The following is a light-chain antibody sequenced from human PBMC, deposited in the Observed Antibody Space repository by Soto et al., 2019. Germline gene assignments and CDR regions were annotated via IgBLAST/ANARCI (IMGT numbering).Light chain of an antibody. V-gene: IGKV3-20*01. J-gene: IGKJ1*01. CDR3: QQYGSSPWT. CDR1: QSVSSSY. CDR2: GAS. Sequence: EIVLTQSPGTLYLSPGERATLSCRASQSVSSSYLAWYQQKPGQAPRLLIYGASSRATGIPDRFSGSGSGTDFTLTLSRLEPEDFAVYYCQQYGSSPWTFGQGTKVDIK.